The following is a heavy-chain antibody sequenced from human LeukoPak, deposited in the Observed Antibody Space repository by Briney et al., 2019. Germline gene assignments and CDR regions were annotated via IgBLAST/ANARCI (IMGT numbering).Heavy chain of an antibody. D-gene: IGHD2-2*01. Sequence: GGSLRLSYAASGFIFSNYAMNWVRQAPGKGLEWVSFISDSGVSTYHADSVKGRFTISRDNSKNTLYLQMNSLRAEDTAVYYCALRGDIVVLPAAMGAFDIWGQGTMVTVSS. CDR1: GFIFSNYA. CDR3: ALRGDIVVLPAAMGAFDI. CDR2: ISDSGVST. V-gene: IGHV3-23*01. J-gene: IGHJ3*02.